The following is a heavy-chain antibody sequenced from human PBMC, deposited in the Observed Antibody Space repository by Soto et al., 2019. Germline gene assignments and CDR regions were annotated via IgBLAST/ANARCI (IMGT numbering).Heavy chain of an antibody. CDR1: GYTFTSYA. D-gene: IGHD4-4*01. J-gene: IGHJ4*02. V-gene: IGHV1-3*05. Sequence: QVQLVQSGAEEKKPGASVKVSCKASGYTFTSYAMHWVRQAPGQRLEWMGWINAGNGNTKYSQKLQGRVTITRDTYASTAYMELSSLRSEDPAVYYCASESYSGEFDYWGQGTLVTVSS. CDR2: INAGNGNT. CDR3: ASESYSGEFDY.